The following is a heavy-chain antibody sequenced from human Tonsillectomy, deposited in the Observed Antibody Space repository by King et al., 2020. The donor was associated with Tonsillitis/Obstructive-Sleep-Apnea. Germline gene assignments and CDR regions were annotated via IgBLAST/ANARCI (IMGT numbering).Heavy chain of an antibody. J-gene: IGHJ4*02. CDR3: ATTVTTGYFDY. V-gene: IGHV3-11*06. D-gene: IGHD4-17*01. Sequence: VQLVESGGGLVKPGGSLRLSCAASGFTFRDYYMSWVRQAPGKGREWISYITSSSGYTNYADSVKGRFTISRDNAKNSLYLQMNSLRAADTAVYYCATTVTTGYFDYWGLGTLVTVSS. CDR2: ITSSSGYT. CDR1: GFTFRDYY.